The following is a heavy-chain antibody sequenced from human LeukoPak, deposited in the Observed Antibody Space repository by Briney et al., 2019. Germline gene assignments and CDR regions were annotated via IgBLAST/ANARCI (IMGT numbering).Heavy chain of an antibody. J-gene: IGHJ2*01. CDR3: ATAHGRYCSSTSCCRRRFFDL. CDR2: INHSGST. Sequence: SETLSLTCAVYGGSFSGDYWSWIRQPPGKGLEWIGEINHSGSTNYNPSLKSRVTISVDTSKNQFSLKLSSVTAADTAVYYCATAHGRYCSSTSCCRRRFFDLWGRGTLVTVSS. V-gene: IGHV4-34*01. D-gene: IGHD2-2*01. CDR1: GGSFSGDY.